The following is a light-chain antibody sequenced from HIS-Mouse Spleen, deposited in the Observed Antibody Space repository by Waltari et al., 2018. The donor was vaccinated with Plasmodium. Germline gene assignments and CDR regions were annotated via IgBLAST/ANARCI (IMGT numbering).Light chain of an antibody. CDR2: KDS. CDR1: ALPKQY. V-gene: IGLV3-25*03. Sequence: SYELTQPPSVSVSPGQTARITCSGDALPKQYAYWYQQKPGQAPVLVIYKDSERPSGNPERFSGSSSGTTGTLTISGVQAEDEADYYCQSADSSGTYWVFGGGTKLTVL. J-gene: IGLJ3*02. CDR3: QSADSSGTYWV.